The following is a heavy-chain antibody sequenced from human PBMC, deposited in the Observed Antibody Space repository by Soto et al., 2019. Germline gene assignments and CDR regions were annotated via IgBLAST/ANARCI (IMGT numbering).Heavy chain of an antibody. D-gene: IGHD5-12*01. V-gene: IGHV1-69*06. CDR3: ARDLLRRGYSGYDDYYYYYGMDV. CDR1: GGTFSSYA. J-gene: IGHJ6*02. CDR2: IIPIFGTA. Sequence: VASVKVSCKASGGTFSSYAISWVRQAPGQGLEWMGGIIPIFGTANYAQKFQGRVTITADKSTGTAYMELSSLRSEDTAVYYCARDLLRRGYSGYDDYYYYYGMDVWGQGTTVTVSS.